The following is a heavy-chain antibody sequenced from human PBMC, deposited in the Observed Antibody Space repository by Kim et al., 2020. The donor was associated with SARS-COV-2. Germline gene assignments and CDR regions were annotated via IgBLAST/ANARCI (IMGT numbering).Heavy chain of an antibody. Sequence: IKSRVTISVDTSKNQFSLKLSSVTAADTAVYYGARHLVLRYFDWLVWFDPWGQGTLVTVSS. V-gene: IGHV4-39*01. J-gene: IGHJ5*02. CDR3: ARHLVLRYFDWLVWFDP. D-gene: IGHD3-9*01.